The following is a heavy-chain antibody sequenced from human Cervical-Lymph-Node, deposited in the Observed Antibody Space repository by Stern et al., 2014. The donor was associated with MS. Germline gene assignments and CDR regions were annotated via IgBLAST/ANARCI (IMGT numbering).Heavy chain of an antibody. CDR3: ARGVHDNKDGLDV. V-gene: IGHV1-46*01. Sequence: QLVQSGAEVKKPGASVKVSCKASGYTFTIYYIHWVRQAPGQGLEWMGIINPSRSSTNYPQKFQGRVTMTRDTSTSTVYMELSRLRSEDTAIYYCARGVHDNKDGLDVWGQGTTVTVSS. J-gene: IGHJ6*02. CDR1: GYTFTIYY. CDR2: INPSRSST. D-gene: IGHD1-1*01.